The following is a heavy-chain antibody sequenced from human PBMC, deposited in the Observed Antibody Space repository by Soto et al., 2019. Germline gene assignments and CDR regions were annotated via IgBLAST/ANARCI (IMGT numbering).Heavy chain of an antibody. Sequence: PGESLKISCKGSGYSFPKYYIGWVRQMPGKDLEWMAIIYPDDSDTRYSPSFQGQVTISADKSISTAYLQWSSLKASDTAMYYCARLQAAAGDNDLTFDFWGQGILVTVAS. V-gene: IGHV5-51*01. CDR3: ARLQAAAGDNDLTFDF. CDR2: IYPDDSDT. D-gene: IGHD6-13*01. J-gene: IGHJ4*02. CDR1: GYSFPKYY.